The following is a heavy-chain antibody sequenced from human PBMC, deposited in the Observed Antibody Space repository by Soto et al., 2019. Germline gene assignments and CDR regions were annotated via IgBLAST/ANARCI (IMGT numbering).Heavy chain of an antibody. D-gene: IGHD3-16*02. CDR3: ARGFYDYVWGNYRLEY. CDR1: GFTFSSYN. CDR2: ISSTGSYI. V-gene: IGHV3-21*06. Sequence: EVQLVESGGGLVKPGGSLRLSCAGSGFTFSSYNMNWVRQAPGKGLEWVSSISSTGSYIYYADSVKGRFTISRDNAKNSLFLQMNSLRPEDTAVYYCARGFYDYVWGNYRLEYWGQGTLVSVSS. J-gene: IGHJ4*02.